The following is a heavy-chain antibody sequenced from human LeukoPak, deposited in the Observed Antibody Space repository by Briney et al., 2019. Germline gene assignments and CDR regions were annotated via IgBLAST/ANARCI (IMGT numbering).Heavy chain of an antibody. V-gene: IGHV3-7*01. CDR3: ARSAGVGFDWLLYEKFADC. Sequence: GGSLRLSCAASGFTFSSYWMSWVRQAPGKGLEWVANIKQDGSEKYYVDSVKGRFTISRDNAKNSLYLQMNSLRAEDTAVYYCARSAGVGFDWLLYEKFADCWGQGTLVTVSS. D-gene: IGHD3-9*01. CDR2: IKQDGSEK. CDR1: GFTFSSYW. J-gene: IGHJ4*02.